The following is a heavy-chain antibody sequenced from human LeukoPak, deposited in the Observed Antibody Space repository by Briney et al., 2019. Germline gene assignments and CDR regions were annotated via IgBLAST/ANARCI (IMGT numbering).Heavy chain of an antibody. CDR1: VGSISSYY. CDR2: IYYSGST. Sequence: SETLSLTCTVSVGSISSYYWSWIRHPPGKGLEWIGYIYYSGSTNYNPSLKSRVTISVDTSKNQFSLKLSSVTAADTAVYYCARDSLYCSSTSCYFNWFDPWGQGTLVTVSS. D-gene: IGHD2-2*01. J-gene: IGHJ5*02. CDR3: ARDSLYCSSTSCYFNWFDP. V-gene: IGHV4-59*01.